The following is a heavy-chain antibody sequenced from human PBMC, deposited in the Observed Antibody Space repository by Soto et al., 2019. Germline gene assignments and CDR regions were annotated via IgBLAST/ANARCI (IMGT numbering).Heavy chain of an antibody. V-gene: IGHV4-31*01. CDR3: ARTTSRYIYNWFDS. CDR1: GGSISSGGYY. CDR2: IYHTGSS. J-gene: IGHJ5*01. Sequence: KPSETLSLTCTVSGGSISSGGYYWSWIRQHPGKGLEWIGYIYHTGSSYYNKSLKSEVAISVDTSRNQFSLKVSSVTAADTAIYFCARTTSRYIYNWFDSWGQGTLVTVSS. D-gene: IGHD3-9*01.